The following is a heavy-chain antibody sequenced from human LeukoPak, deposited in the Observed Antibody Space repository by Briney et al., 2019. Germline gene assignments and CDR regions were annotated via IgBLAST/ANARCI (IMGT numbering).Heavy chain of an antibody. J-gene: IGHJ4*02. CDR3: AREYSSGWTSDY. CDR1: GFSFSSYG. Sequence: GGSLRLSCAASGFSFSSYGMHWARQAPGKGLEWVAVISDDGSNKFYADSVKGRFTISRDNAKNTLSLQMNSLRAEDTAVYYCAREYSSGWTSDYWGQGTLVTVSS. D-gene: IGHD6-19*01. CDR2: ISDDGSNK. V-gene: IGHV3-30*03.